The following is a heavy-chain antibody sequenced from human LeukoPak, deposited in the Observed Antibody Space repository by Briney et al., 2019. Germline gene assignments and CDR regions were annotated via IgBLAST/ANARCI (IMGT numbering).Heavy chain of an antibody. Sequence: EASVKVSCKASGYTFTTFGISWVRQAPGQGLEWMGWMNPNSGNTGYAQKFQGRVTMTRNTSISTAYMELSSLRSEDTAVYYCATWDGIAAAGRDYWGQGTLVTVSS. V-gene: IGHV1-8*01. CDR3: ATWDGIAAAGRDY. D-gene: IGHD6-13*01. CDR2: MNPNSGNT. J-gene: IGHJ4*02. CDR1: GYTFTTFG.